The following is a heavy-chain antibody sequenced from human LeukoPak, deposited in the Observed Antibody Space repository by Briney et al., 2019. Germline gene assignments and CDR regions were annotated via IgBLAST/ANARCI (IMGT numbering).Heavy chain of an antibody. V-gene: IGHV1-69*13. D-gene: IGHD3-10*01. CDR2: IIPIFGTA. CDR3: ARDRYGSTFYYYYMDV. J-gene: IGHJ6*03. CDR1: GGTFSSYA. Sequence: SVKVSCKASGGTFSSYAISWVRQAPGQGLEWMGGIIPIFGTADYAQKFQGRVTITADESTSTAYMELSSLRSEDTAVYYCARDRYGSTFYYYYMDVWGKGTTVTVSS.